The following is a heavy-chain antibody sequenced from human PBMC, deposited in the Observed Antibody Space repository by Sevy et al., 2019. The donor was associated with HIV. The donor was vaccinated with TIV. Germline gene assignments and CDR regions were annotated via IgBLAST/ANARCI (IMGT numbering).Heavy chain of an antibody. Sequence: ASVKVSCKASGYTFTSYYMHWVRQAPGQGLEWMGIINPSGGSTSYAQKFQGGVTMTRDTSTSTVYMELSSLRSEDTAVYYCARRRYCSGGSCWYFDLWGRGTLVTVSS. D-gene: IGHD2-15*01. V-gene: IGHV1-46*01. CDR1: GYTFTSYY. CDR2: INPSGGST. CDR3: ARRRYCSGGSCWYFDL. J-gene: IGHJ2*01.